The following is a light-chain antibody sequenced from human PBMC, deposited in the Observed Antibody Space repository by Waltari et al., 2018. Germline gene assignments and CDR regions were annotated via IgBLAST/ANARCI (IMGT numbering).Light chain of an antibody. CDR3: QKYDSAATWT. CDR1: QAISNY. Sequence: DIQMTQSPSSLSASVGDRVTITCRASQAISNYIAWYQQKPGTAPNLLIYAASTLQSGVPSRFSGSGSGTVFTLTSSSLQPEDVATYYCQKYDSAATWTFGQGTKVEIK. V-gene: IGKV1-27*01. CDR2: AAS. J-gene: IGKJ1*01.